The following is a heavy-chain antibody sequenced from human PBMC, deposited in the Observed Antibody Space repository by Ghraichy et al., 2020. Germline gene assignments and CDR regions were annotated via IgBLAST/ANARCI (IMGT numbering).Heavy chain of an antibody. Sequence: SETLSLTCAVYGGSFSGYYWSWIRQPPGKGLEWIGEINHSGSTNYNPSLKSRVTISVDTSKNQFSLKLSSVTAADTAVYYCAREVSSGWDINFDYWGQGTLVTVSS. D-gene: IGHD6-19*01. V-gene: IGHV4-34*01. J-gene: IGHJ4*02. CDR3: AREVSSGWDINFDY. CDR1: GGSFSGYY. CDR2: INHSGST.